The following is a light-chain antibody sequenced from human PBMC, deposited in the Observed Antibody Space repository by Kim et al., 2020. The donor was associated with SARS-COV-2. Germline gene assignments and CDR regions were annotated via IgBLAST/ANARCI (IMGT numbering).Light chain of an antibody. CDR1: KGVASY. CDR2: DAY. CDR3: QQRSNWPQRT. V-gene: IGKV3-11*01. J-gene: IGKJ4*02. Sequence: GEKARLTRRARKGVASYLEGNEQKPGQEHRLLSYDAYKRATGITARFSGSGYGTDLTLTIRSREHEDFAVYYCQQRSNWPQRTFGGGTKVDIK.